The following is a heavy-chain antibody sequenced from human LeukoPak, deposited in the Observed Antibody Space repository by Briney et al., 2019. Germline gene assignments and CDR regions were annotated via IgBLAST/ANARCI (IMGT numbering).Heavy chain of an antibody. Sequence: PSETLSLTCTVSGGSISSSSHFWSWIRQPPGKGREWIRSIYYSGNTYSNSSLKRRVTITVDASKPQFFLKLSSLTAADTAVYYCARHENIVVVVAATGFDNWGEGTLVSVSS. CDR2: IYYSGNT. J-gene: IGHJ4*02. CDR3: ARHENIVVVVAATGFDN. CDR1: GGSISSSSHF. V-gene: IGHV4-39*01. D-gene: IGHD2-15*01.